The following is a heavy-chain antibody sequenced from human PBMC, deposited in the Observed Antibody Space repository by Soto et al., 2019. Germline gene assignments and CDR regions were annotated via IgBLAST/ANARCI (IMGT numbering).Heavy chain of an antibody. Sequence: PGASLKISCKGSGYRFASYWIGWVRQMPGKDLEWMGIIYPGDSDTRYSPSFQGQVTISADKSLRTAYLQWTSLKASDTALYYCARTRSFTLGFYYDGMDAWGQGTTVTVSS. D-gene: IGHD6-6*01. V-gene: IGHV5-51*01. CDR1: GYRFASYW. CDR2: IYPGDSDT. CDR3: ARTRSFTLGFYYDGMDA. J-gene: IGHJ6*02.